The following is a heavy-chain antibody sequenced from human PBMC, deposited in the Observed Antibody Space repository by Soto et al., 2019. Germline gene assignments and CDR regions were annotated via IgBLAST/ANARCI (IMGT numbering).Heavy chain of an antibody. Sequence: QVQLVESGGGVVQPGRSLRLSCAASGFTFSSLGMHWVRQAPGKGLEWVAIISYDGSSKYYADSVKGRFTISRDKSKNPLDLQLNTLRTEDTAVYYCAKEIGDSNDYPLDYWGQGTLVTVSS. D-gene: IGHD4-4*01. CDR2: ISYDGSSK. CDR3: AKEIGDSNDYPLDY. CDR1: GFTFSSLG. V-gene: IGHV3-30*18. J-gene: IGHJ4*02.